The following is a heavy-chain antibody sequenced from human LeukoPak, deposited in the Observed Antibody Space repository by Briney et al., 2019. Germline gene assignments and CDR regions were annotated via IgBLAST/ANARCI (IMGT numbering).Heavy chain of an antibody. CDR1: GGSISSSSYY. V-gene: IGHV4-39*07. Sequence: SETLSLTCTVSGGSISSSSYYWGWIRQPPGKGLEWIGSIYYSGSTYYNPSLKSRVTISVDTSKNQFSLKLSSVTAADTAVYYCARGAGSSWYLGAFDIWGQGTMVTVSS. J-gene: IGHJ3*02. CDR2: IYYSGST. D-gene: IGHD6-13*01. CDR3: ARGAGSSWYLGAFDI.